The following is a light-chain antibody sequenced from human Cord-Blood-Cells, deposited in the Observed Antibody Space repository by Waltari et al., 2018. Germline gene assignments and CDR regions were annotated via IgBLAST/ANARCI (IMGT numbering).Light chain of an antibody. Sequence: DIQMTQSPSSLSASVGDRVTIPCRASHSISSYLNWYQQKQRKAPKLLIYAASSMQSGVPSRFSGSRSGTDYALTISSLQPEDFATYYCQQSYSTLLYTFGQGTKLEIK. CDR3: QQSYSTLLYT. V-gene: IGKV1-39*01. CDR2: AAS. J-gene: IGKJ2*01. CDR1: HSISSY.